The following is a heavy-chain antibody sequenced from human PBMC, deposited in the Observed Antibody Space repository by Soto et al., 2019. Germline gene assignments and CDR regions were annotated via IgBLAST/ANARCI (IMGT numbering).Heavy chain of an antibody. CDR2: ISYDGDNK. CDR1: GFTFSSYA. V-gene: IGHV3-30-3*01. D-gene: IGHD2-21*02. Sequence: QVQLVESGGGVVQPGTSLRLSCAASGFTFSSYAMHWVRQAPGKGLEWVAVISYDGDNKHYAGSVKGRFTISRDNSKNTLYLQMNNLRADDTALYYCARDQTNPFCGGDCYSVAFVQWGQGTLVTVSS. J-gene: IGHJ4*02. CDR3: ARDQTNPFCGGDCYSVAFVQ.